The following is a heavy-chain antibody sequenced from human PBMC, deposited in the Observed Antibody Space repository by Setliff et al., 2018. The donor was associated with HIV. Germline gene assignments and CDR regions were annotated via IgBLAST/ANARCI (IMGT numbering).Heavy chain of an antibody. CDR3: ARKGKYYYDSSGYSN. V-gene: IGHV4-31*03. Sequence: SETLSLTCTVSGGSISSGGYCWSWIRQHPGKGLEWIGYIYYSGSTYYNPSLKSRVTISVDTSKNQFSLKLSSVTAADTAVYYCARKGKYYYDSSGYSNWGQGTLVTVPQ. CDR2: IYYSGST. D-gene: IGHD3-22*01. J-gene: IGHJ4*02. CDR1: GGSISSGGYC.